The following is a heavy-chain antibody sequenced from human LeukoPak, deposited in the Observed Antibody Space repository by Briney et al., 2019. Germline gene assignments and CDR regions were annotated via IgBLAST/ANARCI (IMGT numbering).Heavy chain of an antibody. J-gene: IGHJ4*02. D-gene: IGHD3-22*01. V-gene: IGHV4-39*01. Sequence: PSETLSLTCTVSGGSISSGGYYWSWIRQPPGKGLEWIGSIYYSGSTYYNPSLKSRVTISVDTSKNQFSLKLSSVTAADTAVYYCARRGRENYYDSSGSAGYWGQGTLVTVSS. CDR1: GGSISSGGYY. CDR3: ARRGRENYYDSSGSAGY. CDR2: IYYSGST.